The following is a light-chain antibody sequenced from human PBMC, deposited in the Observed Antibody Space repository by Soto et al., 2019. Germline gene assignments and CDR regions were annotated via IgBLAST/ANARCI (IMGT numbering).Light chain of an antibody. J-gene: IGKJ1*01. Sequence: GVTHSPAIWSWSPRERASLSGRASQSVSSSYLAWYQQKPGQAPRLLIYGASSRATGIPDRFSGSGSGTDFTLTISRLEPEDFAVYYCQQYGRSQTFGQGTKVGIK. CDR1: QSVSSSY. CDR2: GAS. V-gene: IGKV3-20*01. CDR3: QQYGRSQT.